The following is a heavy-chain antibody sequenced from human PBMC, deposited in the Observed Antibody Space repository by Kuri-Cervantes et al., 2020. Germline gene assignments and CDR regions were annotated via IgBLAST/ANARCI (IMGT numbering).Heavy chain of an antibody. CDR3: ARDDYGGNSWAFDI. CDR1: GGSVSSGSYY. CDR2: IYYSGST. Sequence: GSLRLSCTVSGGSVSSGSYYWSWIRQPPGKGLEWIGYIYYSGSTNYNPSLKSRVTISVDTSKNQFSLKLSSVTAADTAVYYCARDDYGGNSWAFDIWGQGTMVTVSS. J-gene: IGHJ3*02. V-gene: IGHV4-61*01. D-gene: IGHD4-23*01.